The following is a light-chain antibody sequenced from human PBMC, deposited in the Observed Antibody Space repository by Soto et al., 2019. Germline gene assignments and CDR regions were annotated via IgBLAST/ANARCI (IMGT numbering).Light chain of an antibody. Sequence: QSALTQPASVSGSPGQSITISCTGTRTDVGGYNFVSWYQQHPGKAPKLIIYEVSNRPSGVSNRFSGSKSDNTASLTIPGLQAEDEADYYCCSYVSSKTYVFGTGTKLTVL. CDR2: EVS. V-gene: IGLV2-14*01. CDR3: CSYVSSKTYV. CDR1: RTDVGGYNF. J-gene: IGLJ1*01.